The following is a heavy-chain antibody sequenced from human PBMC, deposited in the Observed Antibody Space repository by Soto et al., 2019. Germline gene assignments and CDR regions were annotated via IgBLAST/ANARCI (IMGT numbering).Heavy chain of an antibody. J-gene: IGHJ3*02. CDR2: INHSGGT. Sequence: SETLSLTCAVYGGSFSGYYWSWIRQPPGKGLEWIGEINHSGGTYYNPSLKSRVTVSVDTSKNQFSLKLSSVTAADTAVYYCARTPDIWGQGTMVTVSS. CDR3: ARTPDI. V-gene: IGHV4-34*01. CDR1: GGSFSGYY.